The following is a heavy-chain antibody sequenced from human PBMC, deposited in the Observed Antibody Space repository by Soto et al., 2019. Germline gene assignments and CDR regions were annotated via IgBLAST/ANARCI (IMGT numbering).Heavy chain of an antibody. CDR1: GFPLSTYG. V-gene: IGHV3-23*01. J-gene: IGHJ6*02. CDR2: ITGTGGNT. Sequence: EVQLLDSGGGLVQPGGSLRLSCAASGFPLSTYGMTWVRQAPGKGLEWVSAITGTGGNTYYVDSVKGRFTSSRDNSKNMLHLQVNSLRVEDTAVYYCARIRGYWYGLDVWGQGTTVTVSS. CDR3: ARIRGYWYGLDV.